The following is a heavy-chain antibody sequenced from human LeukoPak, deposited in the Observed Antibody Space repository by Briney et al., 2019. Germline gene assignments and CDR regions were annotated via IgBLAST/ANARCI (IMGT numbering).Heavy chain of an antibody. V-gene: IGHV4-39*02. CDR1: GGSISSSYYY. Sequence: SETLSLTCTVSGGSISSSYYYWGWIRQPPGKGLEWFGSISYSGGTAYNPSLRSRVTISIDTSKNQFSLKLNSVTAADTAVYYCAREVEYYDSSGYRPHAFDIWGQGTVVTVSS. D-gene: IGHD3-22*01. CDR2: ISYSGGT. J-gene: IGHJ3*02. CDR3: AREVEYYDSSGYRPHAFDI.